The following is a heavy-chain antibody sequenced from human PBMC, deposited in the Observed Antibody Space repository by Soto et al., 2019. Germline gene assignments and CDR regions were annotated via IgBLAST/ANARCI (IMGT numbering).Heavy chain of an antibody. V-gene: IGHV1-69*12. CDR3: ARDRTGTTLGYFDY. J-gene: IGHJ4*02. CDR1: GGIFSTIP. D-gene: IGHD1-7*01. CDR2: ILPVSGTT. Sequence: QVQLVQSGAEVKKPGSSVKVSCKSSGGIFSTIPINWVRQAPGQGLEWMGAILPVSGTTNYAQKFQGRVTFSADESTTTAYMEVSSLRSEDTAVYYCARDRTGTTLGYFDYWGQGTRVTVSP.